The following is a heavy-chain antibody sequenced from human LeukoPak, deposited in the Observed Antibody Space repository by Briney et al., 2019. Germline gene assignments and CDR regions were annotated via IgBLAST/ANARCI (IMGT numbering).Heavy chain of an antibody. J-gene: IGHJ5*02. V-gene: IGHV4-59*11. CDR1: GGSISSHY. D-gene: IGHD3-3*01. Sequence: KPSETLSLTCTVSGGSISSHYWSWIRQPPGKGLEWLGYIYYSGSTNYNPSLKSRVTISVDTSKNHFSLKLSSVTAADTAVYYCARGQYYPYYDFWSDYQDNWFDPWGQGTLVTVSS. CDR3: ARGQYYPYYDFWSDYQDNWFDP. CDR2: IYYSGST.